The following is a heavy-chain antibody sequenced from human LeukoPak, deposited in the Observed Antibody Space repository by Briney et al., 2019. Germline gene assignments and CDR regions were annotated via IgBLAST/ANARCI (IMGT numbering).Heavy chain of an antibody. CDR2: IKNRDNNYAT. D-gene: IGHD3-10*01. CDR1: GFTFSGYF. Sequence: GGSLRLSCAASGFTFSGYFMDWVRQAPGKGLEWVDRIKNRDNNYATEYTASVRGRFIISGDDSKNSIYLQMNSLKIDDTAVYYCARVRGGHWYAFDIWGQGTMVTVSS. CDR3: ARVRGGHWYAFDI. J-gene: IGHJ3*02. V-gene: IGHV3-72*01.